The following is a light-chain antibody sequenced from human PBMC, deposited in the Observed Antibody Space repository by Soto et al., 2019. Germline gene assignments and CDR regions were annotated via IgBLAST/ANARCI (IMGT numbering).Light chain of an antibody. V-gene: IGKV1-39*01. CDR1: QTISTF. CDR3: QQSYSTPPS. Sequence: IQMTQSPSSLSASVGDRVIMTCRASQTISTFLNWYQQRPGKAPKLLISAASSLQRSVPTRFTGGGSGTDFSLTISSLQPEDFATYYCQQSYSTPPSFGGGTRLE. J-gene: IGKJ4*01. CDR2: AAS.